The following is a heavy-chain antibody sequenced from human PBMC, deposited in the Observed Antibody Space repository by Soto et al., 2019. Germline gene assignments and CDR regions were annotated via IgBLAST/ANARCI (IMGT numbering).Heavy chain of an antibody. V-gene: IGHV4-59*01. CDR1: GVSITSYF. D-gene: IGHD3-9*01. CDR2: ISFSGAT. Sequence: SETLSLTCTVSGVSITSYFWSWIRQTPGKGLDWIGSISFSGATYSNPSLKGRAALSVDTSENHLSLTLNSVTSADTAVYFCARDRRDGYKRYFEVWGQGNQVTVSS. J-gene: IGHJ4*02. CDR3: ARDRRDGYKRYFEV.